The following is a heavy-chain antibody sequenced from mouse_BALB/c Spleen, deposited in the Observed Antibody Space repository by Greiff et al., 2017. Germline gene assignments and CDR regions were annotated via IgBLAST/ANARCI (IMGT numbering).Heavy chain of an antibody. CDR3: ARGGITTVVAYYAMDY. D-gene: IGHD1-1*01. V-gene: IGHV5-6-5*01. Sequence: EVHLVESGGGLVKPGGSLKLSCAASGFTFSSYAMSWVRQTPEKRLEWVASISSGGSTYYPDSVKGRFTISRDNARNILYLQMSSLRSEDTAMYYCARGGITTVVAYYAMDYWGQGTSVTVSS. J-gene: IGHJ4*01. CDR2: ISSGGST. CDR1: GFTFSSYA.